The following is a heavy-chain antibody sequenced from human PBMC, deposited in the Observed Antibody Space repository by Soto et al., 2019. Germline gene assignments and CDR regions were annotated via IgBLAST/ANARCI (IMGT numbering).Heavy chain of an antibody. D-gene: IGHD1-26*01. J-gene: IGHJ6*02. Sequence: GASVKVSCKASGGTFSSYAISWVRQAPGQGLEWKGGIIPIFGTANYAQKFQGRVTITADESTSTAYMELSSLRSEDTAVYYCEGVGAIGNGMDVWGQGTRVTVSS. CDR3: EGVGAIGNGMDV. CDR2: IIPIFGTA. CDR1: GGTFSSYA. V-gene: IGHV1-69*13.